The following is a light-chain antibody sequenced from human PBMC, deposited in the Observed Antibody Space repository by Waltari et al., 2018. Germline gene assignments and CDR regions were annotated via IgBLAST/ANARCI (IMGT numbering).Light chain of an antibody. Sequence: QAALTQPPSISKSLGQSVTVSCTGTKSDVGGYNDVSWYQQFPGTAPRLLIYDVRKRPSGVSDRFSGSKSGNTASLTISGLQSEDEATYYCYSYKTGGTNVFGSGTQLTVL. J-gene: IGLJ6*01. CDR3: YSYKTGGTNV. CDR1: KSDVGGYND. V-gene: IGLV2-11*01. CDR2: DVR.